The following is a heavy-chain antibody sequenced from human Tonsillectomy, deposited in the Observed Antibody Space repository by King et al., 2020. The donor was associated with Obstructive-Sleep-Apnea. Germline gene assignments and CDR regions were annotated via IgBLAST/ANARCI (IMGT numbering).Heavy chain of an antibody. V-gene: IGHV3-23*04. J-gene: IGHJ5*02. CDR2: ISDRGGGT. CDR1: GFTFSSYA. CDR3: AKGLSGP. Sequence: EVQLVESGGGLVQPGGSLRLSCAASGFTFSSYAMSCVRQAPGQGLEWVSAISDRGGGTYYADSVKGRFTISRDNSKNTLFLQMNSLRAEDTAVYFCAKGLSGPWGQGTLVTVSS. D-gene: IGHD6-25*01.